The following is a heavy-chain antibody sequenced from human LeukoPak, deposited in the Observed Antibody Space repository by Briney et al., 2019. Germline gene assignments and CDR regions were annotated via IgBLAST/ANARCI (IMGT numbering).Heavy chain of an antibody. D-gene: IGHD2-2*01. CDR1: GFTFSSYG. Sequence: GGSLRLSCAASGFTFSSYGMHWVRQAPGKGLEWVAFIRYDGSNKYYADSVKGRFTISRDNSKNTLYLQMNSLRAEDTAVYYCAKGRSSTKSLGAFDIWGQGTMVTVSS. V-gene: IGHV3-30*02. CDR2: IRYDGSNK. CDR3: AKGRSSTKSLGAFDI. J-gene: IGHJ3*02.